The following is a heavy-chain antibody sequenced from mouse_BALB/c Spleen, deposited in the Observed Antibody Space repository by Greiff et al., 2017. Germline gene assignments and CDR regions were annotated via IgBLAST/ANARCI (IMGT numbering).Heavy chain of an antibody. CDR3: TRGIYYYGKGNFDY. V-gene: IGHV1S81*02. CDR2: INPSNGGT. Sequence: QVQLKQPGAELVKPGASVKLSCKASSYTFTSYYMYWVKQRPGQGLEWIGGINPSNGGTNFNEKFKSKATLTVDKSSSTAYMQLSSLTSEDSAVYYCTRGIYYYGKGNFDYWGQGTTLTVSS. J-gene: IGHJ2*01. D-gene: IGHD1-1*01. CDR1: SYTFTSYY.